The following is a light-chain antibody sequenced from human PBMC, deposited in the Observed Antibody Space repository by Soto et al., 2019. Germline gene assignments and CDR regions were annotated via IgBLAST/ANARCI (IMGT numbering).Light chain of an antibody. CDR3: QQYGTSPWT. CDR2: IAS. V-gene: IGKV3-20*01. Sequence: PGERATLSCRATQSVSSNYLAWYQQKPGQAPRLLIYIASRRATGIPDRFSGSGSGTDFTLTISRLEPEDFAVYYCQQYGTSPWTFGQGTKVELK. CDR1: QSVSSNY. J-gene: IGKJ1*01.